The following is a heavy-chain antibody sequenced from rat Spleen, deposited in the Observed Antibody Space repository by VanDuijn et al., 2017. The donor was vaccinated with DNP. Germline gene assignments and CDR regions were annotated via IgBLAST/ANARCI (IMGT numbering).Heavy chain of an antibody. V-gene: IGHV5-22*01. J-gene: IGHJ4*01. D-gene: IGHD4-3*01. CDR3: VRWNSGSYAVDA. CDR1: GFTFSDYY. Sequence: EVQLVESGGGLVQPGRSLKLSCAASGFTFSDYYMAWVRQAPMKGLEWVAYIHYDGGSTYYGDSVKGRFTISRDNAKSTLYLQMNSLRSEDMATYYCVRWNSGSYAVDAWGQGTSVTVSS. CDR2: IHYDGGST.